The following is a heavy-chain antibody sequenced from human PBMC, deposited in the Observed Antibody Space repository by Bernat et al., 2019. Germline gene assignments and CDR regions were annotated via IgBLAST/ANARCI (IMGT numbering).Heavy chain of an antibody. CDR2: ISWNSGSI. CDR1: GFTFDDYA. CDR3: AKVNSWGGGDYYFDY. Sequence: EVQLVESGGGLVQPGRSLRLSCAASGFTFDDYAMHWVRQAPGKGLEWVSGISWNSGSIGYADSVKGRFTISRDNAKNSLYLQMNSLRAEDTALYYCAKVNSWGGGDYYFDYWGQGTLVTVSS. J-gene: IGHJ4*02. V-gene: IGHV3-9*01. D-gene: IGHD2-21*02.